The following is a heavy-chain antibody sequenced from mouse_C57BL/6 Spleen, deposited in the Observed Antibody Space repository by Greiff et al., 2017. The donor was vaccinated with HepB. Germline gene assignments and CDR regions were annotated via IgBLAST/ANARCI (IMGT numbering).Heavy chain of an antibody. V-gene: IGHV10-1*01. CDR3: VRQDGYSAWFAY. Sequence: DVKLVESGGGLVQPKGSLKLSCAASGFSFNTYAMNWVRQAPGKGLEWVARIRSKSNNYATYYADSVKDRFTISRDDSESMLYLQMNNLKTEDTAMYYCVRQDGYSAWFAYWGQGTLVTVSA. CDR1: GFSFNTYA. D-gene: IGHD2-3*01. CDR2: IRSKSNNYAT. J-gene: IGHJ3*01.